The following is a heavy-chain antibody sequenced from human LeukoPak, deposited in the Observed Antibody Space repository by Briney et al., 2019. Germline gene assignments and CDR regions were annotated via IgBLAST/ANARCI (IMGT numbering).Heavy chain of an antibody. V-gene: IGHV4-59*08. Sequence: SETLSLTCTVSGGSISSYYWSWIRQSPEKGLEWIGYVYYSGSTNYNPSLKSRVTISVDTSKNQFSLKLSSVTAADAAVHYCATQSSGTFDAFDIWGQGTMVTVSS. CDR1: GGSISSYY. CDR2: VYYSGST. CDR3: ATQSSGTFDAFDI. D-gene: IGHD1-26*01. J-gene: IGHJ3*02.